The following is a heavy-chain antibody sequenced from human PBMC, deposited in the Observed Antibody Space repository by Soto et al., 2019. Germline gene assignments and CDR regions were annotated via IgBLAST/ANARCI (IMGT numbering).Heavy chain of an antibody. CDR1: GYTFTSYG. J-gene: IGHJ5*02. CDR3: ARDYCTNGVCYMTGWFDP. Sequence: ASVKVSCKASGYTFTSYGISWVRQAPGQGLEWMGWISAYNGNTNYAQKLQGRVTMTTDTSTSTAYMELRSLRSDDTAVYYCARDYCTNGVCYMTGWFDPWGQGTLVTVSS. CDR2: ISAYNGNT. D-gene: IGHD2-8*01. V-gene: IGHV1-18*01.